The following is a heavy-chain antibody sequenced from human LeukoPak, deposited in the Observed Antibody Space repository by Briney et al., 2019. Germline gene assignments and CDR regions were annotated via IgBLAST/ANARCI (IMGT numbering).Heavy chain of an antibody. CDR1: GLTFSRYA. D-gene: IGHD5-18*01. J-gene: IGHJ4*02. Sequence: GGSLRLSCAVSGLTFSRYAMSWVRQAPGKGLGWVSAISERGSGTYYADSVKGRSTISRDNSKDALSLQMNSLRAEDTAVYYCAKDIAQGYTFGSIEQDYWGRGTLVTVSS. CDR3: AKDIAQGYTFGSIEQDY. V-gene: IGHV3-23*01. CDR2: ISERGSGT.